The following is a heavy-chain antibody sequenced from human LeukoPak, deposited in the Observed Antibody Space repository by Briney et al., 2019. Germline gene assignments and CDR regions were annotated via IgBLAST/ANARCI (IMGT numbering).Heavy chain of an antibody. D-gene: IGHD3-10*01. J-gene: IGHJ4*02. CDR1: GFTFSSYG. V-gene: IGHV3-30*02. CDR2: IRYDGSSK. Sequence: PGGSLRLSCAASGFTFSSYGLHWVRQAPGKGLEGVAFIRYDGSSKYYADSVKGRFTISRDNSKNTLYLQMNSLRTEDTAVYYCAKDQETYYYGSGSYYGAYDYWGQGTLVTVSS. CDR3: AKDQETYYYGSGSYYGAYDY.